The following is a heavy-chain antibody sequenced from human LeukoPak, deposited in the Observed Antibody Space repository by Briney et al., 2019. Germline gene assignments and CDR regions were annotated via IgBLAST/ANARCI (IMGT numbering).Heavy chain of an antibody. CDR3: ARSTVTTSYYYYGMDV. CDR2: IRYDGSNK. CDR1: GFTFSSYA. V-gene: IGHV3-30*04. Sequence: GGSLRLSCAASGFTFSSYAMHWVRQAPGKGLEWVAFIRYDGSNKYYADSVKGRFTISRDNSKNTLYLQMNSLRAEDTAVYYCARSTVTTSYYYYGMDVWGQGTTVTVSS. J-gene: IGHJ6*02. D-gene: IGHD4-17*01.